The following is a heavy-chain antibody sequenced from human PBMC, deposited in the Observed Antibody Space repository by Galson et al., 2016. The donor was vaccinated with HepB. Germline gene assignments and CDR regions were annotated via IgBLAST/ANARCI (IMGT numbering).Heavy chain of an antibody. D-gene: IGHD3-10*01. Sequence: SETLSLTCAVSGGSMSSSDWWSWVRQSPGKGLEWIGEVYQSGNTNYNPSLQSRVTIAIDNSKKQFSLKLSTLTAADTAVNYCARCFGESRLGSVYGMDVWGQGTTVTVSS. V-gene: IGHV4-4*02. J-gene: IGHJ6*02. CDR2: VYQSGNT. CDR3: ARCFGESRLGSVYGMDV. CDR1: GGSMSSSDW.